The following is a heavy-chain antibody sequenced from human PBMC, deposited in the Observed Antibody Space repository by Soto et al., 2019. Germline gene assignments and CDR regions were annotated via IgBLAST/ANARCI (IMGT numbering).Heavy chain of an antibody. D-gene: IGHD1-26*01. Sequence: EVQLVESGGGLVQPGGSLRLSCAASGCSFNNYTMNWVRQAPGKGLQWVSSISGGRSSIYYADSVQGRFTISRDNAKNSLYLQMNSLRADDTAVYYCAMSRGATVWGQGTLVTVSS. CDR1: GCSFNNYT. CDR2: ISGGRSSI. V-gene: IGHV3-21*01. J-gene: IGHJ4*02. CDR3: AMSRGATV.